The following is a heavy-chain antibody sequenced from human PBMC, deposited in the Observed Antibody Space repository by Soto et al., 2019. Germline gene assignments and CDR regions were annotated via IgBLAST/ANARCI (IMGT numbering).Heavy chain of an antibody. D-gene: IGHD6-19*01. CDR1: GFTFSNAW. V-gene: IGHV3-15*07. J-gene: IGHJ4*02. CDR3: TTGKSGWPLELDY. Sequence: GGSLRLSCAASGFTFSNAWMNWVRQAPGKGLEWVGRIKSKTDGGTTDYAAPVKGRFTISRDDSKNTLYLQMNSLKTEDTAVYYCTTGKSGWPLELDYWGQGTLVTVSS. CDR2: IKSKTDGGTT.